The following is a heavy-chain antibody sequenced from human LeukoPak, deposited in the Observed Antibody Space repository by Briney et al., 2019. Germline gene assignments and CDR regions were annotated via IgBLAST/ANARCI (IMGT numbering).Heavy chain of an antibody. J-gene: IGHJ4*02. CDR1: GFTFTSYW. CDR3: ARDLAGHYYGSGSSFDY. V-gene: IGHV3-74*01. CDR2: INSDGSRT. D-gene: IGHD3-10*01. Sequence: PPGGSLRLSCAASGFTFTSYWMHWVRQAPGRGLVWVSRINSDGSRTSYADSVKGRFTISRDNAKNTLYLQMNSLRAEDTAVYYCARDLAGHYYGSGSSFDYWGQGTLVTVS.